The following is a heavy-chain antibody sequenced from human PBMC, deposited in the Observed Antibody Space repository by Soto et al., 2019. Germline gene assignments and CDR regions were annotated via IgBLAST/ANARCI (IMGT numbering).Heavy chain of an antibody. J-gene: IGHJ6*02. V-gene: IGHV1-46*01. CDR2: INPSGGST. D-gene: IGHD6-13*01. Sequence: ASVKVSCKASGYTFTSYYMHWVRQAPGQGLEWMGIINPSGGSTSYAQKFQGRVTMTRDTSTSTVYMELSSLRSEDTAVYYCARTHSSSWLYYYYGMDVWGQGTTVTVS. CDR1: GYTFTSYY. CDR3: ARTHSSSWLYYYYGMDV.